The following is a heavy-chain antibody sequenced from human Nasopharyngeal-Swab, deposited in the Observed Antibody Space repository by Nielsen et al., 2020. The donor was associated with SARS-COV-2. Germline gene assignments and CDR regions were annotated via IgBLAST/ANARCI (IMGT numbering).Heavy chain of an antibody. D-gene: IGHD3-22*01. CDR3: AKYYDSSGFPDAFDV. J-gene: IGHJ3*01. Sequence: GESLKISCAASGFTFSNYRMHWVRQAPGKGLVWVSRINGDGSSLNYADFVKGRFTISTDNAKSTLYLEMNSLRAEDTALYYCAKYYDSSGFPDAFDVWGQGTMVTVSS. CDR2: INGDGSSL. CDR1: GFTFSNYR. V-gene: IGHV3-74*01.